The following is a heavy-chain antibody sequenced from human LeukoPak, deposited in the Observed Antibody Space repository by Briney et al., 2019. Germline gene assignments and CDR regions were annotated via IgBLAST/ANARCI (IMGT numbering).Heavy chain of an antibody. V-gene: IGHV3-11*04. J-gene: IGHJ4*02. CDR3: ARDRGSTSYLDY. Sequence: PGGSLRLSCAASGFTFSDYYMSWIRQAPGKGLEWISYISGNDPTIYYADSVRGRFTVSRDNAENSLYLQMNSLRAEDTAVYYCARDRGSTSYLDYWGQGTLVTVSS. CDR2: ISGNDPTI. D-gene: IGHD3-16*01. CDR1: GFTFSDYY.